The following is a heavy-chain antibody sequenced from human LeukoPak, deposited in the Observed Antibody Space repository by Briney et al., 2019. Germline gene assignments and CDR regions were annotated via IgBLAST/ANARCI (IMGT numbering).Heavy chain of an antibody. V-gene: IGHV1-69*06. CDR1: GGTFSSYA. J-gene: IGHJ4*02. D-gene: IGHD3-10*01. Sequence: SVKVSCKASGGTFSSYAISWVRQAPGQGLEWMGRIIPIFGTANYAQKFQGRVTITADKSTSTAYMELSSLRSEDTAVYYCVREDTTTVVGEAFDYWGQGTLVTVSS. CDR2: IIPIFGTA. CDR3: VREDTTTVVGEAFDY.